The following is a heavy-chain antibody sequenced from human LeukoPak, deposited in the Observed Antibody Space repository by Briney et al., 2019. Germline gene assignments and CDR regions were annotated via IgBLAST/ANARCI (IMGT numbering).Heavy chain of an antibody. Sequence: SETLSLTCTVSGGSISSYYWSWIRQPPGKGLEWIGSIYHSGSTYYNPSLKSRVTISVDTSKNQFSLKLSSVTAADTAVYYCARDRVGEDDAFDIWGQGTMVTVSS. D-gene: IGHD1-26*01. J-gene: IGHJ3*02. CDR3: ARDRVGEDDAFDI. CDR1: GGSISSYY. V-gene: IGHV4-59*01. CDR2: IYHSGST.